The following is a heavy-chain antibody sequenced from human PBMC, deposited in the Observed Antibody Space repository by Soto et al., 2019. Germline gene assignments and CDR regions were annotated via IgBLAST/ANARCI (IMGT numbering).Heavy chain of an antibody. D-gene: IGHD3-22*01. CDR1: GFTFSSYA. CDR3: AKDWVTYYYDSSGYPDY. J-gene: IGHJ4*02. V-gene: IGHV3-23*01. Sequence: HPGGSLRLSCAASGFTFSSYAMSWVRQAPGKGLEWVSAISGSGGSTYYADSVKGRFTISRDNSKNTLYLQMNSLRAEDTAVYYCAKDWVTYYYDSSGYPDYWGQGTLVTVSS. CDR2: ISGSGGST.